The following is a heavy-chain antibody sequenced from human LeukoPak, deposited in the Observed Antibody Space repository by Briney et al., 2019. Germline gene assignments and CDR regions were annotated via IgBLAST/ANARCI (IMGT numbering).Heavy chain of an antibody. CDR2: ISYDGSKK. Sequence: GGSLRLSCAASGFTFSSYGMHWVRQAPGKGLEWVAVISYDGSKKYYADSVKGRFTISRDNSKNTLYLQMNSLRAEDTAVYYCAKDQESYDSSGYTTLDYWGQGTLVTVSS. D-gene: IGHD3-22*01. CDR1: GFTFSSYG. CDR3: AKDQESYDSSGYTTLDY. J-gene: IGHJ4*02. V-gene: IGHV3-30*18.